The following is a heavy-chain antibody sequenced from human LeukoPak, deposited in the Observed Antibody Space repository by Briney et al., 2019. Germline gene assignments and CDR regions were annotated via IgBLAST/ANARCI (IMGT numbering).Heavy chain of an antibody. CDR3: ARVLRYSSSWYYDY. V-gene: IGHV4-30-2*01. CDR1: GGSISSGGYS. D-gene: IGHD6-13*01. J-gene: IGHJ4*02. CDR2: IYHSGST. Sequence: NPSETLSLTCAVSGGSISSGGYSWSWIRQPPGKGLEWIGYIYHSGSTNYNPSLKSRVIISVDTSKNQFSLKLSSVTAADTAVYYCARVLRYSSSWYYDYWGQGTLATVSS.